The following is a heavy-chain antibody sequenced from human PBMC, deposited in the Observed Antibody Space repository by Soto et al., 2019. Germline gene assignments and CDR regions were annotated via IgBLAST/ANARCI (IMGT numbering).Heavy chain of an antibody. CDR2: IYYSGST. J-gene: IGHJ6*03. V-gene: IGHV4-59*01. Sequence: SETLSLTCTVSGCSISSYYWSWIRQPPGKGLEWIGYIYYSGSTNYNPSLKSRVTISVDTSKNQFSLKLSSVTAADTAVYYCARVRDGSEHFPIHYYYYYYMDVWGKGTTVT. CDR3: ARVRDGSEHFPIHYYYYYYMDV. D-gene: IGHD2-21*01. CDR1: GCSISSYY.